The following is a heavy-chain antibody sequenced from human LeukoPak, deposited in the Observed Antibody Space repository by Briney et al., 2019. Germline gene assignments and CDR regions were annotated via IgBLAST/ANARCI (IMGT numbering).Heavy chain of an antibody. CDR3: ARWPGPRWFGDYYFDY. CDR2: ISAYNGNT. D-gene: IGHD3-10*01. V-gene: IGHV1-18*01. J-gene: IGHJ4*02. CDR1: GYTFTSYG. Sequence: ASVKVSCKASGYTFTSYGISWVRQAPGQGLEWMGWISAYNGNTNYAQKLQGRVTMTTDTSTSTAYMELRSLRSDDTAVYYCARWPGPRWFGDYYFDYWGQRTLVTVSS.